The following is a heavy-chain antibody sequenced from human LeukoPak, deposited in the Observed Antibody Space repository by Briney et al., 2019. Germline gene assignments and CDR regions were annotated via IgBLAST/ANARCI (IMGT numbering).Heavy chain of an antibody. CDR2: IYYSGST. Sequence: IPSETLSLTCTVSGGSISSSSYYWGWIRQPPGKGLEWIGGIYYSGSTYYNPSLKSRVTISVDTSKNQFSLKLSSVAAADTAEYYCARLNRIAVAGPGHDYWGQGTLVTVSS. D-gene: IGHD6-19*01. V-gene: IGHV4-39*07. J-gene: IGHJ4*02. CDR1: GGSISSSSYY. CDR3: ARLNRIAVAGPGHDY.